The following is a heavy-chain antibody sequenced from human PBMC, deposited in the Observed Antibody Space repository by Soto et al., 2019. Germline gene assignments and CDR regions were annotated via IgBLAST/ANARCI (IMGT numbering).Heavy chain of an antibody. V-gene: IGHV3-7*03. CDR3: ARGNSGYVELEY. Sequence: EVQLVESGGGLVQPGGSLRLSCAASGFTFSSHWMSWVRQAPGKGLEWVANIKQAGSEKYYVDSVKGRFTISRDNAKNSLYLQMGSLRAEATAVYYCARGNSGYVELEYWCQGILVTFSS. J-gene: IGHJ4*02. CDR1: GFTFSSHW. D-gene: IGHD5-12*01. CDR2: IKQAGSEK.